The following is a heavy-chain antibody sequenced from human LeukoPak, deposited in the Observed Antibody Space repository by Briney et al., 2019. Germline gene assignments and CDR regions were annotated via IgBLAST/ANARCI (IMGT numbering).Heavy chain of an antibody. CDR2: ISSSSSYI. D-gene: IGHD1-26*01. CDR1: GFTFSSYS. V-gene: IGHV3-21*01. CDR3: ARGKLLGRFDP. Sequence: GGPLRLSCAASGFTFSSYSMNWVRQAPGKGLEWVSSISSSSSYIYYADSVKGRFTISRDNAKNSLYLQMNSLRAEDTAVYYCARGKLLGRFDPWGQGTLVTVSS. J-gene: IGHJ5*02.